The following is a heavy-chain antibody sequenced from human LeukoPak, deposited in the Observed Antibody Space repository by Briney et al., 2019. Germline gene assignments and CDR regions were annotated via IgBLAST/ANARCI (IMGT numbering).Heavy chain of an antibody. CDR2: ISSSSSYI. V-gene: IGHV3-21*01. CDR3: ASSEVGAYYYYYYGMDV. J-gene: IGHJ6*02. D-gene: IGHD1-26*01. Sequence: GGSLRLSCAASGFTFSSYSMNWVRQAPGKGLEWVSSISSSSSYIYYADSVKGRFTISRDNAKNSLYLQMNSLRAEDTAVYYCASSEVGAYYYYYYGMDVWGQGTTVTVSS. CDR1: GFTFSSYS.